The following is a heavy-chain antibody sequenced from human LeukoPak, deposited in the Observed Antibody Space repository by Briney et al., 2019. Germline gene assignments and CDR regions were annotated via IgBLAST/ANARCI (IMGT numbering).Heavy chain of an antibody. J-gene: IGHJ4*02. Sequence: SVKVSCKASGYTFTSYGISWVRQAPGQGLEWMGWISAYNGNTNYAQKLQGRVTMTTDTSTSTAYMELRSLRSDDTAVYYCARAPLGFGGVIVIGHYWGQGTLVTVSS. CDR1: GYTFTSYG. CDR3: ARAPLGFGGVIVIGHY. CDR2: ISAYNGNT. V-gene: IGHV1-18*01. D-gene: IGHD3-16*02.